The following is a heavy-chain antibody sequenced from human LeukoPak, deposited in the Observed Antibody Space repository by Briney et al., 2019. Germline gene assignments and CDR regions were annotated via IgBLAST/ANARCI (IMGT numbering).Heavy chain of an antibody. CDR1: GDSITNSNFY. Sequence: SETLSLTCTVSGDSITNSNFYWGWIPQSPGKGLEWIGSIFHSGSTNYNPSLKSRVTISVDTSKNQFYLRVRSVTAAETALYYCAGRGIVTGYFDFWGRGTLVTVSS. J-gene: IGHJ4*02. CDR2: IFHSGST. CDR3: AGRGIVTGYFDF. D-gene: IGHD3-9*01. V-gene: IGHV4-39*01.